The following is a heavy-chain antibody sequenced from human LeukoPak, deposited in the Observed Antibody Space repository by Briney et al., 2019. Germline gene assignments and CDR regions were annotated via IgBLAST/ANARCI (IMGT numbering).Heavy chain of an antibody. Sequence: SETLSLTCTVSGDSISSGDYYWSWIRQPAGKGLEWIGRISSSGSTNYNPSLKSRVTISVDTSKNQFSLKLSSVTAADTAVYYCARAFYPGYSSYMAVWGKGTTVTVSS. D-gene: IGHD3-3*02. J-gene: IGHJ6*03. CDR1: GDSISSGDYY. V-gene: IGHV4-61*02. CDR2: ISSSGST. CDR3: ARAFYPGYSSYMAV.